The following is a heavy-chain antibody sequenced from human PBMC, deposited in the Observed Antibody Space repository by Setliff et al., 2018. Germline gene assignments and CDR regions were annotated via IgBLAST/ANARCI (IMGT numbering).Heavy chain of an antibody. CDR1: GFTFSSYC. V-gene: IGHV3-21*01. CDR2: ISYGSTYI. D-gene: IGHD3-16*01. Sequence: GGSLRLSCVASGFTFSSYCMDWFRQAPGKGLEWVSSISYGSTYIYQSDSVRGRFTISRDDAKKSLYLQMSSLGAEDTAVYYCARSGGIGNYNWDVWGKGTTVTVSS. CDR3: ARSGGIGNYNWDV. J-gene: IGHJ6*03.